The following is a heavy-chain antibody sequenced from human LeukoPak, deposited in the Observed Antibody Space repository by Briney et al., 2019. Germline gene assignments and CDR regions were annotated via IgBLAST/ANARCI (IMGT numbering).Heavy chain of an antibody. D-gene: IGHD3-22*01. CDR3: ARDALTYHYYDSSGSGDY. J-gene: IGHJ4*02. CDR1: GFTFSSYA. CDR2: ISYDGSNK. Sequence: GGSLRLSCAASGFTFSSYAMHWVRQAPGKGLEWVAVISYDGSNKYYADSVKGRFTISRDNSKNTLYLQMNSLRAEDTAVYYCARDALTYHYYDSSGSGDYWGQGTLVTVSS. V-gene: IGHV3-30-3*01.